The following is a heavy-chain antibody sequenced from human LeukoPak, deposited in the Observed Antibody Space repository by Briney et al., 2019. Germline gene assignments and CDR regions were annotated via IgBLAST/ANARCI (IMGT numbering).Heavy chain of an antibody. Sequence: SETLSLTCTVSGDSISGGTFYWGWVRQPPGQGLEWIGSIHFNGNTYFNPSLKSPVTISVDMPKNQFSLNLSSVTVADTAVYYCAGRVGATIWTGLHFWGQGILVTVSS. V-gene: IGHV4-39*01. D-gene: IGHD1-26*01. CDR2: IHFNGNT. J-gene: IGHJ4*02. CDR3: AGRVGATIWTGLHF. CDR1: GDSISGGTFY.